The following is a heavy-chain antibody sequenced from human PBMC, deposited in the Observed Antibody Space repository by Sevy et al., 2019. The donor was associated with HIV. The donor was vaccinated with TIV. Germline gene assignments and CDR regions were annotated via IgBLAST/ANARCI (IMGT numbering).Heavy chain of an antibody. CDR2: ISGSGGST. Sequence: GGSLRLSCAASGFTFSSYAMSWVRQAPGKGLEWVSAISGSGGSTYYADSVKGRFTISRDNSKNTLYLQMNSLRAEDTAVYYCAKDFKIRGPSSSSWYYFDYWGQGTLVTVSS. J-gene: IGHJ4*02. D-gene: IGHD6-13*01. CDR3: AKDFKIRGPSSSSWYYFDY. CDR1: GFTFSSYA. V-gene: IGHV3-23*01.